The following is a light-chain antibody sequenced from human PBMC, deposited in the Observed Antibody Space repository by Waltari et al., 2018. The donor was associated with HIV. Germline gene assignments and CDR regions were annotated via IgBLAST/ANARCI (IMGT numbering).Light chain of an antibody. CDR2: GAS. Sequence: EFVLTQSPGTLSLSPGERATISCRASQSVSSSYLAWYQQRPGQAPRLLIYGASSRAAGIPDRFTGSGSGTDFTLTISRLEPEDFAVYYCQHFDTSLPKYTFGQGTKLEIK. V-gene: IGKV3-20*01. J-gene: IGKJ2*01. CDR3: QHFDTSLPKYT. CDR1: QSVSSSY.